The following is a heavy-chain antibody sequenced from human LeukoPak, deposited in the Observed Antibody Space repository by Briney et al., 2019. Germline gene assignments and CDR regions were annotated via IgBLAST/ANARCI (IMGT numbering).Heavy chain of an antibody. CDR2: IWYDGSNK. V-gene: IGHV3-33*06. CDR1: GFTFSSYG. Sequence: GGSLRLSCAASGFTFSSYGMHWVRQAPGKGLEWVAVIWYDGSNKYYADSVKGRFTISRDNFKNTLYLQMNSLRAEDTAVYYCAKDDRYCSSTSCYFPYWGQGTLVTVSS. CDR3: AKDDRYCSSTSCYFPY. D-gene: IGHD2-2*01. J-gene: IGHJ4*02.